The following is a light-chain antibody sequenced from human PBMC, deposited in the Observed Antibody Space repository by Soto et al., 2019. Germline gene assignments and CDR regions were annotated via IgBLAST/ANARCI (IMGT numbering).Light chain of an antibody. CDR2: DAS. CDR1: QSISTW. Sequence: DIRMTQSPSTLSASVGDRVSITCRARQSISTWLAWYQQKPWKAPKVLIYDASTLESGVPSRFSGSGSGTEFTLTFSSLQPDDFATSYCQQYNSHFGGGNKVEIK. CDR3: QQYNSH. J-gene: IGKJ4*01. V-gene: IGKV1-5*01.